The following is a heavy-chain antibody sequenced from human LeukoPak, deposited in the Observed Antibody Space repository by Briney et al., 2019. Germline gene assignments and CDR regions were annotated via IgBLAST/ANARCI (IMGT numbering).Heavy chain of an antibody. CDR2: IYYSGST. D-gene: IGHD3-10*01. CDR3: ASNPMVRGVIIH. V-gene: IGHV4-39*01. Sequence: SETLSLTCTVSGGSISSSSYYWGWIRQPPGKGLEWIGSIYYSGSTYYNPSLKSRVTISVDTSKNQFSLKLSSVTAADTAVYYCASNPMVRGVIIHWGQGTLVTVSS. J-gene: IGHJ4*02. CDR1: GGSISSSSYY.